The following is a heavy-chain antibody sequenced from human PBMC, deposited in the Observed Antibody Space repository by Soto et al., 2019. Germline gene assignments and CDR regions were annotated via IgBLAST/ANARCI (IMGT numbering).Heavy chain of an antibody. CDR3: ARHSPPCVWFGKLLSPYAMDV. D-gene: IGHD3-10*01. CDR1: GYSFTTYW. CDR2: IYPGDSDT. Sequence: GESLKISCWGSGYSFTTYWIGWVRQMPGKGLEWMGIIYPGDSDTRYSPSFQGQVTISADKSISTAYLQWSSLKASDTAMYYCARHSPPCVWFGKLLSPYAMDVWGQGTTVTVSS. V-gene: IGHV5-51*01. J-gene: IGHJ6*02.